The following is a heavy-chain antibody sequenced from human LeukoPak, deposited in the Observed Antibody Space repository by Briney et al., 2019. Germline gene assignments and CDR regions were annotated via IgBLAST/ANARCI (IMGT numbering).Heavy chain of an antibody. CDR3: ARGGRYYDRAFDI. CDR1: GYTCASYD. Sequence: ASVKVSCKASGYTCASYDINWVRQATGQGLEWMGWMNPNSSNTGYAQKFQGRVTMTRNTSISTAYMELSSLRSEDTAVYYCARGGRYYDRAFDIWGQGTMVTVSS. V-gene: IGHV1-8*01. D-gene: IGHD3-22*01. CDR2: MNPNSSNT. J-gene: IGHJ3*02.